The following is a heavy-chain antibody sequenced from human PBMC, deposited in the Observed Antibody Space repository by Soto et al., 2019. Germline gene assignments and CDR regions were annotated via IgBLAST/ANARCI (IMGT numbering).Heavy chain of an antibody. CDR2: INGGSTSV. CDR1: GFTFSVSA. D-gene: IGHD2-15*01. CDR3: ARGGGSLNY. J-gene: IGHJ4*02. Sequence: DVQLVESGGGLVKPGGSLRLSCEASGFTFSVSAMNWVRQAPGKGLEWVSSINGGSTSVHYADSVKGRFTISRDNANNSLSLQLTNLRVEDTAVYYCARGGGSLNYWGQGTLVSVSS. V-gene: IGHV3-21*02.